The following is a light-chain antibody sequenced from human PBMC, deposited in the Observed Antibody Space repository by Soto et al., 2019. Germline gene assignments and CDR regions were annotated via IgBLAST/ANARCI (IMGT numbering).Light chain of an antibody. J-gene: IGLJ1*01. Sequence: QSALTQPASVSGSPGQSITISCTGTSSDVGGYNYVSWYQQHPGKAPKLMIYEVSNRPSGVSNRFSGSKSGNTASLTISGLQAEDEADYYCSSYTSSSTLDFGTGNKVTVL. CDR1: SSDVGGYNY. CDR2: EVS. V-gene: IGLV2-14*01. CDR3: SSYTSSSTLD.